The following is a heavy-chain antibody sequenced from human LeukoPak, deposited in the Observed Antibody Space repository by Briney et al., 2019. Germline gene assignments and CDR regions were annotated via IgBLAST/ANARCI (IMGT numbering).Heavy chain of an antibody. D-gene: IGHD2-2*01. J-gene: IGHJ5*02. CDR1: GGSISSSSYY. Sequence: KTSETLSLTCTVSGGSISSSSYYWGWIRQPPGKGLEWIGSIYYSGNAYYNPSLKSRVTISVDTSKNQFSLKLSSVTAADTAVYYCARHGGFCSSTSCPNWFDPWGQGTLVTVSS. V-gene: IGHV4-39*01. CDR2: IYYSGNA. CDR3: ARHGGFCSSTSCPNWFDP.